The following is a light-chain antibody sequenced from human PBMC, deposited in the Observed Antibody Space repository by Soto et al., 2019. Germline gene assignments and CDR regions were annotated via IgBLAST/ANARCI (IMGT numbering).Light chain of an antibody. J-gene: IGKJ5*01. CDR3: QKYGYSPIN. CDR1: HSVTTY. Sequence: EFVLTQSPATLSLSPGERATLSCRASHSVTTYLAWYQHKPGQAPRLLIYAASSRATGSPDRFSGGGSGTDFTLTISRLEPEDFAVYYCQKYGYSPINCGQGTRREIK. V-gene: IGKV3-20*01. CDR2: AAS.